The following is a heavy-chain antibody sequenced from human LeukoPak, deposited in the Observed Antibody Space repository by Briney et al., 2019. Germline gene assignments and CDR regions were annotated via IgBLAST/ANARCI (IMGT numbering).Heavy chain of an antibody. CDR1: GFTFSSYA. J-gene: IGHJ5*02. V-gene: IGHV3-23*01. Sequence: GGSLRLSCAASGFTFSSYAMSWVRQAPGKGLEWVSAISGSGGSTYYADSVKGRFTISRDNSKNTLYLQMNSLRAEDTAVYYCAKNPSGRLWSGYYWEDNWFDPWGQGTLVTVSS. CDR3: AKNPSGRLWSGYYWEDNWFDP. D-gene: IGHD3-3*01. CDR2: ISGSGGST.